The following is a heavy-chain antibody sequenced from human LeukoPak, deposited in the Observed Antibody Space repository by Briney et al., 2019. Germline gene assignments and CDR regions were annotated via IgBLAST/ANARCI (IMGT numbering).Heavy chain of an antibody. D-gene: IGHD3-22*01. J-gene: IGHJ4*02. CDR1: GGSISSSSYY. CDR2: IYYSGST. Sequence: SETLSLTCTVSGGSISSSSYYWGWIRQPPGKGLEWIGSIYYSGSTYYNPSLKSRVTISVDTSKNQFSLKLSSVTAADTAVYYCARGGSGYYYTLFPFTYFDYWGQGTLVTVSS. CDR3: ARGGSGYYYTLFPFTYFDY. V-gene: IGHV4-39*07.